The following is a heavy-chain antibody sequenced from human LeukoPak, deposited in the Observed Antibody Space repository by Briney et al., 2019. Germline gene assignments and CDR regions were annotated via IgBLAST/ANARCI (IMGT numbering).Heavy chain of an antibody. CDR3: ARSPRRSGYYFDY. CDR1: GSSFSSYF. CDR2: IYYSGST. V-gene: IGHV4-59*01. J-gene: IGHJ4*02. Sequence: SETLSLTCTVSGSSFSSYFWSWIRQPPGKGLEWIGYIYYSGSTNYNPSLKSRVTISVDTSKNQFSLKLSSVTAADTAVYYCARSPRRSGYYFDYWGQGTLVTVSS.